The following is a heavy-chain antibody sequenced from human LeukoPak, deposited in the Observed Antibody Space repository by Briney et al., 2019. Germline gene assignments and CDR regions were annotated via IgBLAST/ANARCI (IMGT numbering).Heavy chain of an antibody. J-gene: IGHJ5*02. V-gene: IGHV4-59*08. CDR2: IYYSGST. CDR1: GDSIRSSY. CDR3: ARVHSSSWYRWFDP. Sequence: SETLSLTCTVSGDSIRSSYWSWIRQPPGKGLEWIGYIYYSGSTYYNPSLKSRVTISVDTSKNQFSLKLSSVTAADTAVYYCARVHSSSWYRWFDPWGQGTLVTVSS. D-gene: IGHD6-13*01.